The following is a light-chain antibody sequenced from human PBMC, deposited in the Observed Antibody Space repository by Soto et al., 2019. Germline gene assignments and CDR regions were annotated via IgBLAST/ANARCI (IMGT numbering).Light chain of an antibody. J-gene: IGKJ4*01. Sequence: DVVMTQSPLSLPVTLGQPASISCWSSQSLSYSDGNIYLNWFHQRPGQSPRRLIYKVFNRDSGDPDRFSGSESGTDFTLKISRVEAEDVVIYYCMQGTHRPITFGGGTKVEIK. CDR2: KVF. CDR3: MQGTHRPIT. CDR1: QSLSYSDGNIY. V-gene: IGKV2-30*01.